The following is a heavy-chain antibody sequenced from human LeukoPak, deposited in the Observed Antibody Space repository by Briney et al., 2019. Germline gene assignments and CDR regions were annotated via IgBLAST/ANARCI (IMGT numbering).Heavy chain of an antibody. V-gene: IGHV3-74*01. J-gene: IGHJ4*02. CDR2: INSDGSST. D-gene: IGHD5-18*01. Sequence: PGGSLRLSCAASGFTLSSYWMHWVRHAPGKGLVWVSRINSDGSSTSYADSVKGRFTISRDNAKNTLYLQMNSLRAEDTAVYYCARSQYSYTSFDYWGQGTLVTVSS. CDR3: ARSQYSYTSFDY. CDR1: GFTLSSYW.